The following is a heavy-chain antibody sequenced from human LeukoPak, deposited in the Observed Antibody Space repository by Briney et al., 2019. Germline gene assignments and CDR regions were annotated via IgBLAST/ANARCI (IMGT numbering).Heavy chain of an antibody. D-gene: IGHD3-22*01. V-gene: IGHV3-53*01. CDR3: ARATYYYDSSGYTNWFDP. CDR1: GFTVSSNY. CDR2: IYSGGST. Sequence: PGGSLRLSCAASGFTVSSNYMSWVRQAPGKGLEWVSGIYSGGSTYYADSVKGRFTISRDNSKNTLYLQMNSLRAEDTAVYYCARATYYYDSSGYTNWFDPWGQGTLVTVSS. J-gene: IGHJ5*02.